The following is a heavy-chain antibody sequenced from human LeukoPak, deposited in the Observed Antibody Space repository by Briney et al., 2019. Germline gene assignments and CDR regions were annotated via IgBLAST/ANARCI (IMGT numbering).Heavy chain of an antibody. Sequence: GASVKVSCKASGYTFTSYDINWVRQATGQGLEWMGWMNPNSGNTGYAQKFQGRVTMTRNTSISTAYMELSSLRSEDTAVYYCARWGVVPAAEAMATYYYGMDVWGQGTTVTVSS. D-gene: IGHD2-2*01. J-gene: IGHJ6*02. CDR1: GYTFTSYD. V-gene: IGHV1-8*01. CDR3: ARWGVVPAAEAMATYYYGMDV. CDR2: MNPNSGNT.